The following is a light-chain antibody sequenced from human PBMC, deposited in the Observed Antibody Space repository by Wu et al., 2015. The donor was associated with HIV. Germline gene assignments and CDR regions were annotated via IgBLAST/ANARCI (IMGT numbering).Light chain of an antibody. CDR1: HSVSSSY. V-gene: IGKV3-20*01. Sequence: EIVLTQSPGTLSLSPGERATLSCRASHSVSSSYVAWYQQKPGQAPRLLIYDASTRATGIPDRFSGSGSGADFTLTTSSLEPEDFAVYYCQQYGSSLITFGQGTRLEIK. CDR3: QQYGSSLIT. CDR2: DAS. J-gene: IGKJ5*01.